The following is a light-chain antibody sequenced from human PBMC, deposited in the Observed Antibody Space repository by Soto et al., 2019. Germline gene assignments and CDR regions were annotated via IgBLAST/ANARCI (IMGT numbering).Light chain of an antibody. Sequence: AIRMTQSPSSFSASTGDRVTITCRASQGISSYLAWYQQKPGKAPKLLIYAASTLQSGVPSRFSGSGSGTDFTRNISCLQSEDFATYYCQQYYSYPYTFGQGTKLEIK. CDR1: QGISSY. V-gene: IGKV1-8*01. J-gene: IGKJ2*01. CDR3: QQYYSYPYT. CDR2: AAS.